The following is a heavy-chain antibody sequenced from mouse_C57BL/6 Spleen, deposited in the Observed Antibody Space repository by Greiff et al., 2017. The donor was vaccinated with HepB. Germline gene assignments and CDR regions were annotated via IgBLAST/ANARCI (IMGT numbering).Heavy chain of an antibody. CDR2: IYPGSGST. D-gene: IGHD1-1*01. J-gene: IGHJ4*01. Sequence: VQLKQPGAELVKPGASVKMSCKASGYTFTSYWITWVKQRPGQGLEWIGDIYPGSGSTNYNEKFKSKATLTVDTSSSTAYMQLSSLTSEDSAVYYCARSHYYGSSYDYYAMDYWGQGTSVTVSS. CDR1: GYTFTSYW. V-gene: IGHV1-55*01. CDR3: ARSHYYGSSYDYYAMDY.